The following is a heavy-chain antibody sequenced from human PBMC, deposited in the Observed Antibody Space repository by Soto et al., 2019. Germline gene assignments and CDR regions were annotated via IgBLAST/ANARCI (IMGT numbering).Heavy chain of an antibody. CDR2: INHSGST. Sequence: SETLSLTCAVYGGSFSGYYWSWIRQPPGKGLEWIGEINHSGSTNYNPSLKSRVTISVDTSKNQFSLKLSSVTAADTAICYCTRGYGRTIHYCGQRTPVTVSA. CDR3: TRGYGRTIHY. CDR1: GGSFSGYY. V-gene: IGHV4-34*01. J-gene: IGHJ4*02. D-gene: IGHD3-10*01.